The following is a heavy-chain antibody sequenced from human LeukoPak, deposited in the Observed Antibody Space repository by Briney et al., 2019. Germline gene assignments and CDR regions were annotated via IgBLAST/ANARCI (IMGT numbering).Heavy chain of an antibody. CDR2: ISSSGSTM. V-gene: IGHV3-48*03. J-gene: IGHJ4*02. D-gene: IGHD2-8*02. CDR1: GFTFTSYE. CDR3: ARVLPSGPPDY. Sequence: GGSLRLSCAASGFTFTSYEMNCISSSGSTMYYADSVKGRFTISRDNAKNSLYLQMNSLRADDTAVYYCARVLPSGPPDYWGQGTLVTVSS.